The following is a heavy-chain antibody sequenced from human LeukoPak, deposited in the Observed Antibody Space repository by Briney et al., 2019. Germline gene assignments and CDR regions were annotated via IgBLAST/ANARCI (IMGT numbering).Heavy chain of an antibody. Sequence: PGGSLRLSFAASGFPFSSYEMNWVRPAPGKGLGWVSYISSSGSTIYYADSVKGRFTISRDNAKNSLYLQMNSLRAEDTAVYYCAELGITMIGGVWGKGTTVTISS. CDR1: GFPFSSYE. V-gene: IGHV3-48*03. CDR3: AELGITMIGGV. CDR2: ISSSGSTI. D-gene: IGHD3-10*02. J-gene: IGHJ6*04.